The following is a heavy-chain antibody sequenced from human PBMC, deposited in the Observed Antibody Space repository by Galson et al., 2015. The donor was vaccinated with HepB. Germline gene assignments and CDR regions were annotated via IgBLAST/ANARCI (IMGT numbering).Heavy chain of an antibody. CDR3: AREKQVYDFWSLPLYYYYMDV. J-gene: IGHJ6*03. CDR2: IIPILGIA. Sequence: SVKVSCKASGGTFSSYAISWVRQAPGQGLEWMGRIIPILGIANYAQKFQGRVTITADKSTSTAYMELSSLRSEDTAVYYCAREKQVYDFWSLPLYYYYMDVWGKGTTVTVSS. D-gene: IGHD3-3*01. V-gene: IGHV1-69*04. CDR1: GGTFSSYA.